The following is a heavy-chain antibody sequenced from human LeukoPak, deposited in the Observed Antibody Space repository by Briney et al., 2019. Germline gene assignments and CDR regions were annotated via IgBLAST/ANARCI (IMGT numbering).Heavy chain of an antibody. CDR3: ARETFITIFGVVIDYYYYMDV. D-gene: IGHD3-3*01. J-gene: IGHJ6*03. V-gene: IGHV3-7*01. CDR2: IKQDGSEK. CDR1: GFTFSSYW. Sequence: PGGSLRLSCAASGFTFSSYWMSWVRQAPGKGLEWVANIKQDGSEKYYVDSVKGRFTNSRDNAKNSLYLQMNSLRAEDTAVYYCARETFITIFGVVIDYYYYMDVWGKGTTVTVSS.